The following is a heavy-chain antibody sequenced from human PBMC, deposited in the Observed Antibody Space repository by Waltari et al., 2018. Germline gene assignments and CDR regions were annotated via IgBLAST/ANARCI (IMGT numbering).Heavy chain of an antibody. CDR2: ISSSGST. CDR1: GGAMSPYY. V-gene: IGHV4-4*07. Sequence: QVQLRESGPGLVKPSETLSLSCTVSGGAMSPYYWNWIRQPDGKGLEWIGRISSSGSTKYNPPLKSRVNMSIDTSTNQVFLQLTSVTAADTAIYFCARAEGGAYFNWIFDLWGRGTLVTVSS. J-gene: IGHJ2*01. CDR3: ARAEGGAYFNWIFDL. D-gene: IGHD3-9*01.